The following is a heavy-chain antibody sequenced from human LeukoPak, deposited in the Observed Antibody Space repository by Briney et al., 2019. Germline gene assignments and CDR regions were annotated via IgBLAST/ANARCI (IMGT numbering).Heavy chain of an antibody. D-gene: IGHD3-9*01. CDR3: ARGPVRLARPYDY. V-gene: IGHV4-34*01. CDR2: INHTGST. CDR1: GGSLSGAY. Sequence: SETLSLTCTVQGGSLSGAYWTWIRLPPGKGLEWIGEINHTGSTNYNPSFKSRVTMSADTPKNQVSLNLTSVTAADTAVYYCARGPVRLARPYDYWGQGTLVTVSS. J-gene: IGHJ4*02.